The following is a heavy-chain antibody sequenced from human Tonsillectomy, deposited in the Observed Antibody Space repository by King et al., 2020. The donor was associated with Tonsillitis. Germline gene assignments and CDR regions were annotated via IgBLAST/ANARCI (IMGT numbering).Heavy chain of an antibody. CDR3: ARECLGVGITVSSSV. CDR2: IYSGGST. Sequence: EVQLVESGGGMVQPGGSLRLSCAASGFTVSSDYMTWVRQAPGKGLEWVSVIYSGGSTYHADSVKGRFTISRDISKNTLYLEMYSLRAEDTAVYFCARECLGVGITVSSSVWGQGTLVTVSS. J-gene: IGHJ4*02. D-gene: IGHD1-26*01. CDR1: GFTVSSDY. V-gene: IGHV3-66*01.